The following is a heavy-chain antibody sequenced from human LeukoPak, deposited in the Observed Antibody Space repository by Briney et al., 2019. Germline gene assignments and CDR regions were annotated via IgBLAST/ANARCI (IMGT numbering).Heavy chain of an antibody. J-gene: IGHJ4*02. V-gene: IGHV4-31*03. D-gene: IGHD3-10*01. Sequence: SQTLSLTCTVSGGSISSGGYYWSWIRQHPGKGLEWIGYIYYSGSTYYNPSLKSRATISVDTSKNQFSLKLSSVTAADTAVYYCARGGPEDYGSGSYYNFDYWGQGTLVTVSS. CDR2: IYYSGST. CDR1: GGSISSGGYY. CDR3: ARGGPEDYGSGSYYNFDY.